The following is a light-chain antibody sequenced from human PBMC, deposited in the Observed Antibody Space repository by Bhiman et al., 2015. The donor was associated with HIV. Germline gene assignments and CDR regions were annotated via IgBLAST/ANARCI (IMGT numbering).Light chain of an antibody. Sequence: QSALTQPASVSGSPGQSITISCTGTSSDVGGYNYVSWYQHHPGKAPKLMIYDVSKRSSGVSNRFSGSKSGNTASLTISGLQTEDEADYYCSSYTTSTTVLFGGGTKLTVL. CDR3: SSYTTSTTVL. J-gene: IGLJ2*01. V-gene: IGLV2-14*03. CDR1: SSDVGGYNY. CDR2: DVS.